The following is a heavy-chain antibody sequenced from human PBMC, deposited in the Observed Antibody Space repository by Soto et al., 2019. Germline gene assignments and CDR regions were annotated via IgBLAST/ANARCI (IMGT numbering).Heavy chain of an antibody. CDR1: GDSISSSFW. V-gene: IGHV4-4*02. J-gene: IGHJ4*02. D-gene: IGHD4-17*01. CDR3: ARYDFGTFDY. Sequence: SETLSLTCAVSGDSISSSFWWSWVRQPPGKGLEWIGEIYHAESTVYNPSLKSRVTISVDKSKNQFSLNLDSVTAADTAVYYCARYDFGTFDYWGRGNPVTVSS. CDR2: IYHAEST.